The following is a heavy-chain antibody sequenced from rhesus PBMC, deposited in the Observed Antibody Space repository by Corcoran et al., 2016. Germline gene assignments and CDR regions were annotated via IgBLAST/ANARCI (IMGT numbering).Heavy chain of an antibody. V-gene: IGHV4-99*01. J-gene: IGHJ4*01. CDR3: ARHGLTGGFDY. Sequence: QVQLQESGPGLVKPSETLSLTCAVSGYSINSGFYCVWIRQPPGKGLEYIASISGGSGSTNYNPSLKSRVTISKDMSKNQFSLKLTSVTAADTAVYYCARHGLTGGFDYWGQGVLVTVSS. CDR2: ISGGSGST. CDR1: GYSINSGFY. D-gene: IGHD7-45*01.